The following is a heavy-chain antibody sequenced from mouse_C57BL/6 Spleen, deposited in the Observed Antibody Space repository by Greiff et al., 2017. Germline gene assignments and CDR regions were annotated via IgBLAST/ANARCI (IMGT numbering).Heavy chain of an antibody. CDR3: ARTGGYYFDY. V-gene: IGHV1-18*01. J-gene: IGHJ2*01. CDR1: GYTFTDYN. D-gene: IGHD1-1*02. CDR2: INPNSGGT. Sequence: VQLQQSGPELVKPGASVKIPCKASGYTFTDYNMDWVKQSHGKSLEWIGDINPNSGGTIYNQKFKGKATLTVDKSSSTACMERSSLTSEDTAVXCCARTGGYYFDYWGKGTTLTVSS.